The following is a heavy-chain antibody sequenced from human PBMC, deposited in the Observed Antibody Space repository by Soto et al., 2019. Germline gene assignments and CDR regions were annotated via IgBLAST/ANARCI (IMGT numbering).Heavy chain of an antibody. CDR1: GFTFDDYA. Sequence: EVQLVESGGGLVQPGRSLRLSCAASGFTFDDYAMHWVRQAPGKGLEWVSGITWNSVSIAYADSVKGRFTISRDNAKNSLYLQMNSLRTEDTALYFCVKDVGSIYVSYMGDWGKGTTVTVSS. J-gene: IGHJ6*03. CDR3: VKDVGSIYVSYMGD. D-gene: IGHD4-4*01. CDR2: ITWNSVSI. V-gene: IGHV3-9*01.